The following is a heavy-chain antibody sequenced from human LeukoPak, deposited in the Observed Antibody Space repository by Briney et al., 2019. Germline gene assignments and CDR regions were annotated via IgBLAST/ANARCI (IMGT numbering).Heavy chain of an antibody. CDR2: ISGSGGST. D-gene: IGHD4-17*01. J-gene: IGHJ3*02. Sequence: PGGSLTLSCAAPGFTFSSYAMIGLPPAPGKGLEWVSGISGSGGSTYYAASVKGRFTISRDNSKNTLYLQMNSLRAEDTAVYYCAKDPNGDYVGAFEMWGQGTMVSVSS. V-gene: IGHV3-23*01. CDR3: AKDPNGDYVGAFEM. CDR1: GFTFSSYA.